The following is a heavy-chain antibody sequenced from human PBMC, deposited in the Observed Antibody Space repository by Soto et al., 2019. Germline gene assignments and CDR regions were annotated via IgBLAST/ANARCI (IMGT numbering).Heavy chain of an antibody. CDR1: GGSFGGYY. J-gene: IGHJ4*02. CDR3: PSNRPFVVVIMAFDY. V-gene: IGHV4-34*01. Sequence: PSETLSLTCAVYGGSFGGYYWSWIRQPPGKGLEWIGEINHSGSTNYNPSLKSRVTISVDTSKNQFSLKLSSVTAADTAVYYCPSNRPFVVVIMAFDYCGQATLVTLSS. D-gene: IGHD3-3*01. CDR2: INHSGST.